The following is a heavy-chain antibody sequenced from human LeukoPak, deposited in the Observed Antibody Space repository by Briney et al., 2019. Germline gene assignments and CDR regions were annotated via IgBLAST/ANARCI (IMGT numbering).Heavy chain of an antibody. Sequence: SETLSLTCAGYGGSFSGYYCSWIRQPPGKGLERIGEINHTGSTNSNPSLKSQVTISVAAYKNQFSLKLGFGTAADTDVYYCARGTVVRGVIINYYGMDVWGQGHTVPVSS. CDR2: INHTGST. J-gene: IGHJ6*02. CDR3: ARGTVVRGVIINYYGMDV. V-gene: IGHV4-34*01. CDR1: GGSFSGYY. D-gene: IGHD3-10*01.